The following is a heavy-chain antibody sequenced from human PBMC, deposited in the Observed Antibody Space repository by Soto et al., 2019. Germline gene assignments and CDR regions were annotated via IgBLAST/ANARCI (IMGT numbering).Heavy chain of an antibody. J-gene: IGHJ6*02. Sequence: QVQLVESGGGVVQPGRSLRLSCAASGFTFSSHAMHWVRQAPGKGLEWVAVSSNDGNNKYYADSVRGRFTISRDNSKNTLSLQMNSLRAEDTAVYSCARDSGSSWYFGMDVSGQGTTVTVSS. CDR1: GFTFSSHA. CDR2: SSNDGNNK. V-gene: IGHV3-30-3*01. D-gene: IGHD6-13*01. CDR3: ARDSGSSWYFGMDV.